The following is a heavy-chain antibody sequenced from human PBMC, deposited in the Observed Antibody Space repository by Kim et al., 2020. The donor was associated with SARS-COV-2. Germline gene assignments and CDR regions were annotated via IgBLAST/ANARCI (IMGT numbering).Heavy chain of an antibody. CDR3: ARGHRGGYSYGSFL. Sequence: SETLSLTCAVYGGSFSGYYWSWIRQPPGKGLEWIGEINHSGSTNYNLSLKSRVTISVDTSKNQFSLKLSSVTAADTAVYYCARGHRGGYSYGSFLWGQGTLVTVSS. J-gene: IGHJ4*02. V-gene: IGHV4-34*01. CDR2: INHSGST. D-gene: IGHD5-18*01. CDR1: GGSFSGYY.